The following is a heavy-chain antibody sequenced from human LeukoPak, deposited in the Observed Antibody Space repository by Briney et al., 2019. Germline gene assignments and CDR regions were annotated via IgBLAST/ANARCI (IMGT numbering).Heavy chain of an antibody. Sequence: PSETLSLTCAVSGYSISSGYYWGWIRQPPGKGLEWIGSIYHSGSTYYNPSLKSRVTISVDTSKNQFSLKLSSVTAADTAAYYCARDLCSGGSCYRIGNWFDPWGQGTLVTVSS. J-gene: IGHJ5*02. CDR2: IYHSGST. CDR1: GYSISSGYY. CDR3: ARDLCSGGSCYRIGNWFDP. V-gene: IGHV4-38-2*02. D-gene: IGHD2-15*01.